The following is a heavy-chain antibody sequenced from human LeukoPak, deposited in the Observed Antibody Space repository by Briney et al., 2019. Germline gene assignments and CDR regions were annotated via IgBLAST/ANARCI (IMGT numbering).Heavy chain of an antibody. CDR2: ISSSVSTI. CDR1: GFTFSSYE. CDR3: ARFTILPDAFDI. V-gene: IGHV3-48*03. D-gene: IGHD3-3*01. J-gene: IGHJ3*02. Sequence: GGSLRLSCAASGFTFSSYEMNWVGQAPGKGVEWGSYISSSVSTIYYADSVKGRFTISRDNAKNSLYLQMNSLRAEDTAVYYCARFTILPDAFDIWGQGTMVTVSS.